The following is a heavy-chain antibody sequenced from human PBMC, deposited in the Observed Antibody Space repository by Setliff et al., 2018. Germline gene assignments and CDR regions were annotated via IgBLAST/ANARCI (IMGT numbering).Heavy chain of an antibody. D-gene: IGHD3-22*01. CDR1: GYSFSNFW. CDR2: IYPGDSHT. V-gene: IGHV5-51*01. Sequence: GESLKISCKGSGYSFSNFWIGWVRQMPGKGLEWMGIIYPGDSHTRYSPSFQGQVTISADKSISTAYLQWSSLKASDTAMYYCAREGGYYDSRLDAFDIWGQGTMVTVSS. CDR3: AREGGYYDSRLDAFDI. J-gene: IGHJ3*02.